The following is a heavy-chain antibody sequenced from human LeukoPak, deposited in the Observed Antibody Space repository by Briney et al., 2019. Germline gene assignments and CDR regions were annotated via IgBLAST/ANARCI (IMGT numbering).Heavy chain of an antibody. Sequence: PGGSLRLSCAASGFTFDDYGMSWVRQAPGKGLEWVSGINWNGGTTGYADSVKGRFTISRDNAKNSLYLQMNSLRAEDTALYHCARAGPTGSPLVDYWGQGTLVTVSS. CDR2: INWNGGTT. CDR3: ARAGPTGSPLVDY. J-gene: IGHJ4*02. CDR1: GFTFDDYG. D-gene: IGHD6-13*01. V-gene: IGHV3-20*01.